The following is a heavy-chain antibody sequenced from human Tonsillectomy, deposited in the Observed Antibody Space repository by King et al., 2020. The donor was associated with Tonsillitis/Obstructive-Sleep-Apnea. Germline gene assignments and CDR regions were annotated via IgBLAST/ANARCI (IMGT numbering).Heavy chain of an antibody. D-gene: IGHD1-1*01. Sequence: VQLVESGGGVVQPGRSLRLSCAASGFTFSSYGMHWVRQAPGKGLEWVAVIWYDGTNKYYADSVRGRFTISRDNNKNTLYLQMNSLRAEDTAVYYCARDREHLEVQYYFDYWGQGTLVTVSS. CDR1: GFTFSSYG. V-gene: IGHV3-33*01. J-gene: IGHJ4*02. CDR3: ARDREHLEVQYYFDY. CDR2: IWYDGTNK.